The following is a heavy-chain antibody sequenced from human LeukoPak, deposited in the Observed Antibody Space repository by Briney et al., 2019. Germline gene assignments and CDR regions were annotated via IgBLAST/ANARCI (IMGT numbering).Heavy chain of an antibody. J-gene: IGHJ4*02. Sequence: PVKVSCKASGGTFSSYAISWVRQAPGQGLEWMGRIIPILGIANYAQKSQGRVTITADKSTSTAYMELSSLRSEDTAVYYCARDSTPWGNYYDSSGYYLGFDYWGQGTLVTVSS. CDR3: ARDSTPWGNYYDSSGYYLGFDY. V-gene: IGHV1-69*04. CDR2: IIPILGIA. D-gene: IGHD3-22*01. CDR1: GGTFSSYA.